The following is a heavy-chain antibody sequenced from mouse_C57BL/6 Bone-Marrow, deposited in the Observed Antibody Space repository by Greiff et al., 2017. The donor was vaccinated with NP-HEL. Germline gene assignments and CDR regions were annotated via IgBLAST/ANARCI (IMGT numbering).Heavy chain of an antibody. CDR2: IYPGSGNT. J-gene: IGHJ4*01. CDR1: GYTFTDYY. V-gene: IGHV1-76*01. CDR3: ARWGKLPYYAMDY. Sequence: VKLVASGAELVRPGASVKLSCKASGYTFTDYYINWVKQRPGQGLEWIARIYPGSGNTYYNEKFKGKATLTAEKSSSTAYMQLSSLTSEDSAVYFCARWGKLPYYAMDYWGQGTSVTVSS. D-gene: IGHD2-1*01.